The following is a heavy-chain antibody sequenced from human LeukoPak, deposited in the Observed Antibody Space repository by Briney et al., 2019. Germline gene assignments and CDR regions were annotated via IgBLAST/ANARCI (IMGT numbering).Heavy chain of an antibody. D-gene: IGHD3-10*02. J-gene: IGHJ6*04. CDR2: ISSIGSTI. Sequence: PGGSLRLSCEVSGFTFSSYEMNWVRQAPGKGLEWVSYISSIGSTIYYADSVKGRFTISRDNAKNSLYLQMNSLRAEDTAVYYCAELGITMIGGVWGKGTTVTISS. V-gene: IGHV3-48*03. CDR1: GFTFSSYE. CDR3: AELGITMIGGV.